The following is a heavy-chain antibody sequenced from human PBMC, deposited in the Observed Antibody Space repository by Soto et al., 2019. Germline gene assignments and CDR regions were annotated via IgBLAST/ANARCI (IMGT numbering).Heavy chain of an antibody. CDR3: AKGDGYSSGSRRYFDY. V-gene: IGHV3-23*01. CDR1: GFTFSSYA. Sequence: GGSLRLSCAASGFTFSSYAMSWVRQATGKGLEWVSGISGSGGSTYYADSVKGRFTISRDNSKNTLYLQMNSLRAEDTAVYYCAKGDGYSSGSRRYFDYWGQGTLVTVSS. CDR2: ISGSGGST. J-gene: IGHJ4*02. D-gene: IGHD6-19*01.